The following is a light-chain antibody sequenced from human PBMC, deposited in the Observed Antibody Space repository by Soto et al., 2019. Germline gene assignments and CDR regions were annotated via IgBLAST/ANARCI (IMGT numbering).Light chain of an antibody. CDR2: HAA. Sequence: ENVLTQSPGTLSLSPGERATLSCRASESVSSSHLAWYQRKPGQAPRLLIYHAANRATGIPDRFSGSGSGTDFTLTISRLEPEDFAVYFCQQYASSPWTFGQGNKVEIK. V-gene: IGKV3-20*01. CDR3: QQYASSPWT. CDR1: ESVSSSH. J-gene: IGKJ1*01.